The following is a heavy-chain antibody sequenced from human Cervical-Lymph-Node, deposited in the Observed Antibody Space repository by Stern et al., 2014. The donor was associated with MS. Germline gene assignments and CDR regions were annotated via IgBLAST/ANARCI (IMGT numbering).Heavy chain of an antibody. CDR3: ATRXXXXXXXXX. Sequence: QVQLXXXGGALVQPGGSLRLSCAASGFSFANHGMAWARQAPGKGPEYISSISTTXDSTGYADSVKGRFTISRXNSTDTXXXXMNSLXXXXXXXXXCATRXXXXXXXXXWG. CDR1: GFSFANHG. V-gene: IGHV3-64*04. J-gene: IGHJ1*01. CDR2: ISTTXDST.